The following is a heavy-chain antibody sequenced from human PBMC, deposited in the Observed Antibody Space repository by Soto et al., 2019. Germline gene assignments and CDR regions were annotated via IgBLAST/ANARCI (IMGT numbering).Heavy chain of an antibody. J-gene: IGHJ4*02. Sequence: ETLRLSCAASGFTFSSYGMSWVRQAPGKGLDWISVITGSGGSTNYADSVKGRFTIFRDNSKNTLYLQMNSLRAEDTAVYYCAKVAGTTIDYWGQGTLVTVSS. CDR1: GFTFSSYG. V-gene: IGHV3-23*01. CDR3: AKVAGTTIDY. CDR2: ITGSGGST. D-gene: IGHD2-15*01.